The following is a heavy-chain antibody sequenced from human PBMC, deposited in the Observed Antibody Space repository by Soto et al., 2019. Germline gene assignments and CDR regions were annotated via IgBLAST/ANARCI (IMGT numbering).Heavy chain of an antibody. Sequence: SETLSLTCAVYGGSFSGYYWSWIRQPPGKGLEWIGEINHSGSTNYNPPLKSRVTISVDTSKNQFSLKLSSVTAADTAVYYCARGPSRVGLADYWGQGTLVTVSS. CDR1: GGSFSGYY. D-gene: IGHD4-17*01. V-gene: IGHV4-34*01. J-gene: IGHJ4*02. CDR3: ARGPSRVGLADY. CDR2: INHSGST.